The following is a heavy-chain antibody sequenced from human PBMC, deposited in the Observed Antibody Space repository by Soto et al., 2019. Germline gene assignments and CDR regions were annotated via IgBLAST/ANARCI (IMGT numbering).Heavy chain of an antibody. D-gene: IGHD3-3*01. CDR1: GFSFSGYW. V-gene: IGHV3-74*01. CDR2: INSDGSNR. J-gene: IGHJ4*02. CDR3: ARVEKYYTLRSVYYVFDY. Sequence: GGSLRLSCAVSGFSFSGYWMHWVRQAPGKGLVWVSRINSDGSNRDYADSVKGRFTISRDNAKNTLYLEMNSLRAEDTAVYYCARVEKYYTLRSVYYVFDYWGQGTLVTVSS.